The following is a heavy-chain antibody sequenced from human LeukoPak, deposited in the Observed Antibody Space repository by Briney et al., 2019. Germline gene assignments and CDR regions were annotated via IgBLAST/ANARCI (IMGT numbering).Heavy chain of an antibody. Sequence: GGSLRLSCAASGFTFSSYAMSWVRQAPGKGLEWVSVISGSGDTTNYADSVKGRFTISRDNSKNTLYLQMNSLQTEDTAMYYCARATYSSSRKTVDYWGQGTPVTVSA. D-gene: IGHD6-13*01. CDR1: GFTFSSYA. CDR2: ISGSGDTT. J-gene: IGHJ4*02. V-gene: IGHV3-23*01. CDR3: ARATYSSSRKTVDY.